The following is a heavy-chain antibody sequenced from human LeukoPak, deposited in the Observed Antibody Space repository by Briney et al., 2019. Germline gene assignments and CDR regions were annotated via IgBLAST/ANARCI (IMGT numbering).Heavy chain of an antibody. CDR3: ARVRVERASSLLDY. J-gene: IGHJ4*02. CDR1: GGSVSGGSYY. Sequence: PSETLSLTCTVSGGSVSGGSYYWSWIRQPPGKGLECIGYISYSGSTNYNPSLKSRVTISVDTSKNQFSLKLTSVTTADTAVYYCARVRVERASSLLDYWGQGTLVTVSS. CDR2: ISYSGST. V-gene: IGHV4-61*01. D-gene: IGHD1-1*01.